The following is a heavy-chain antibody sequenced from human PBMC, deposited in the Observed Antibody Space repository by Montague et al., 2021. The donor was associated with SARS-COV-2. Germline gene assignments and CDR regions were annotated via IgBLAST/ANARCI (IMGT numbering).Heavy chain of an antibody. V-gene: IGHV4-4*02. CDR1: GGSITSTNW. D-gene: IGHD3-22*01. CDR2: INQSGSI. Sequence: SETLSLTCAVSGGSITSTNWWNWVRQPPGKGLEWIGKINQSGSINYNPSLKSRVTILVDSSKNQFSLKLTSVTAADTAVYYCARGQQGVNMVVVVIGFYYYMDVWGKGTTVTVSS. J-gene: IGHJ6*03. CDR3: ARGQQGVNMVVVVIGFYYYMDV.